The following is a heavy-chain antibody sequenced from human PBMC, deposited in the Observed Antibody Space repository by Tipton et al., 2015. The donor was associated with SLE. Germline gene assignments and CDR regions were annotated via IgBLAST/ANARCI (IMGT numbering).Heavy chain of an antibody. CDR3: ARVKSIFGVVIIDY. Sequence: TLSLTCSVSGYSISSGYYWGWIRQPPGKGLGWIGSIYHSGGTYYNPSLKSRVTISVDTSKNQFSLKLSSVTAADTAVYYCARVKSIFGVVIIDYGGQGTLVTVSS. V-gene: IGHV4-38-2*02. CDR1: GYSISSGYY. J-gene: IGHJ4*02. D-gene: IGHD3-3*01. CDR2: IYHSGGT.